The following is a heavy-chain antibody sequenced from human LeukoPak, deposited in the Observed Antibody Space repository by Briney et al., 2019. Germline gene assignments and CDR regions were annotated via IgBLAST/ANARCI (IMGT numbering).Heavy chain of an antibody. CDR2: INNDGSTT. CDR1: GXTFSTFW. V-gene: IGHV3-74*01. D-gene: IGHD6-19*01. J-gene: IGHJ5*02. CDR3: ATAGQYRFDN. Sequence: GGSLRLSCAASGXTFSTFWMHWVRQAPGEGPVWVSRINNDGSTTNYADSVKGRFTISRDNAKNTLYLQMNSLTDDDTAVYYCATAGQYRFDNWGQGTLVTVSS.